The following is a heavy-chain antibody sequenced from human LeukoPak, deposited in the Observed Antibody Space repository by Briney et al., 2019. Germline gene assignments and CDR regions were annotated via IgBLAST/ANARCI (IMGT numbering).Heavy chain of an antibody. CDR1: GYTFTSYY. V-gene: IGHV1-46*01. J-gene: IGHJ6*02. CDR2: INPSGGST. Sequence: VASVKVSCKASGYTFTSYYMHWVRQAPGQGLEWMGIINPSGGSTSYAQKFQGRVTMTRDTSTSTVYMELSSLRSEDTAVYYCARERGYDILTGYWGYYYYYGMDVWGQGTTVTVSS. CDR3: ARERGYDILTGYWGYYYYYGMDV. D-gene: IGHD3-9*01.